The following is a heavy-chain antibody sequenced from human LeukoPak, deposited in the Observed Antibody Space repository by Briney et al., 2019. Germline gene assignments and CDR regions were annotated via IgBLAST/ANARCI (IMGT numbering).Heavy chain of an antibody. CDR1: GFTFSSYG. V-gene: IGHV3-30*02. CDR2: IRYDGSNK. D-gene: IGHD6-6*01. Sequence: TGGSLRLSCAASGFTFSSYGMHWVRQAPGKGLEWVAFIRYDGSNKYYVDSVKGRFTISRDNSKNTLYLQMNSLRAEDTAVYYCVKVRLAARDPRRNEVFDIWGQGTMVTVSS. CDR3: VKVRLAARDPRRNEVFDI. J-gene: IGHJ3*02.